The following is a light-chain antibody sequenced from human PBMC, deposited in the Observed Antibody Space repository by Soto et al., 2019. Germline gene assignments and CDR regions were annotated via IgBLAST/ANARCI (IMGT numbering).Light chain of an antibody. CDR3: QQYGSSPIYT. V-gene: IGKV3-20*01. CDR1: QSVSSSY. CDR2: GAS. J-gene: IGKJ2*01. Sequence: EIVLTQSPGTLSLSPGERATLSCRASQSVSSSYLAWYQQKPGQAPRLLIYGASSRATGIPDRFSGSGSGTDFTLTIIRREPEDVSVYYCQQYGSSPIYTFGQGTKLEIK.